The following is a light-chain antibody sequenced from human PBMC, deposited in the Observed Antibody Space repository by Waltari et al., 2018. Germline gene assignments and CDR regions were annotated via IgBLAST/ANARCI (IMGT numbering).Light chain of an antibody. CDR3: QHYVRLPAT. V-gene: IGKV3-20*01. CDR1: PSVGTS. CDR2: GAS. Sequence: VLTQSPGTLSLFPVVPATLACRASPSVGTSLAWYQQKPGQAPRLLIFGASRRTTGIPERFSGSGSGTDFSPTISRLEPEDFAVYYCQHYVRLPATFGQGTKVEI. J-gene: IGKJ1*01.